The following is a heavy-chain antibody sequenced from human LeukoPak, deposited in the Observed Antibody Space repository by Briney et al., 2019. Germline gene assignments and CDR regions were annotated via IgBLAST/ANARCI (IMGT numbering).Heavy chain of an antibody. CDR3: AKDSTAIPVDY. V-gene: IGHV3-23*01. J-gene: IGHJ4*02. CDR1: GFTFSSYA. Sequence: GGSLRLSCAASGFTFSSYAMSWVRQAPGKGLEWVSIISDNGGVTFYADSVKGRFTISRDNSKNTLYLQMNSLRAEDTAVYYCAKDSTAIPVDYWGQGTLVTVSS. CDR2: ISDNGGVT. D-gene: IGHD2-21*02.